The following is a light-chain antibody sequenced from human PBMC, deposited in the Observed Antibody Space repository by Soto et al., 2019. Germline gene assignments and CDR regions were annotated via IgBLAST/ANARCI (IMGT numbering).Light chain of an antibody. CDR3: QQYNSYSQRT. J-gene: IGKJ1*01. CDR1: QSISSW. CDR2: KAS. Sequence: DIHMTQSPSTLSASVGDRVTITCRASQSISSWLAWYQQEPGKAPKLRIYKASSLESGVPSRFSGSGSGTEFTLTISSLQPDDFATYYCQQYNSYSQRTFGQGTKVDIK. V-gene: IGKV1-5*03.